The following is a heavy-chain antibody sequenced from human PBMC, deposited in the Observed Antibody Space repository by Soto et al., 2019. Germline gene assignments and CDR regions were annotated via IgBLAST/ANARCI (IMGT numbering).Heavy chain of an antibody. Sequence: SETLSLTCTVAGGSTSNYYWNWLRQPAEKRLEWIGRVSSTGSTYYNPSLKSRVTMSLDTSKNQVSLNLTSVTAADTAVYYCARGVPAAGTDWFDPWGQGTLVTVSS. V-gene: IGHV4-4*07. J-gene: IGHJ5*02. CDR3: ARGVPAAGTDWFDP. D-gene: IGHD6-13*01. CDR2: VSSTGST. CDR1: GGSTSNYY.